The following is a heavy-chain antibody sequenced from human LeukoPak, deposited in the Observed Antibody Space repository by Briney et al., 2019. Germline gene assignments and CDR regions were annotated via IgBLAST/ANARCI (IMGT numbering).Heavy chain of an antibody. CDR3: ARPLTSGWYQTPLDY. Sequence: GGSLRLSCAASGFTFSSYWMSWVRQAPGKGLEWVANIKQDGSEKYYVDSVKGRFTISRDNAKNSLDLQMNSLRAEDTAVYYCARPLTSGWYQTPLDYWGQGTLVTVSS. D-gene: IGHD6-19*01. CDR2: IKQDGSEK. CDR1: GFTFSSYW. V-gene: IGHV3-7*01. J-gene: IGHJ4*02.